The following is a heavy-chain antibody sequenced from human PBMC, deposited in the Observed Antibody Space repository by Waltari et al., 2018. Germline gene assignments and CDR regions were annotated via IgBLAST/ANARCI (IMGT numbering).Heavy chain of an antibody. V-gene: IGHV4-39*01. J-gene: IGHJ4*02. CDR3: ARMAYYDFWSGFGDY. CDR2: IYYSGRT. CDR1: GGSISSSSYY. Sequence: QLQLQESGPGLVKPSETLSLTCTVSGGSISSSSYYWGWIRQPPGKGLEWIGSIYYSGRTYYNPSLKSRVNISVDTSKNQFSLKLSSATAADTAVYYCARMAYYDFWSGFGDYWGQGTLVTVSS. D-gene: IGHD3-3*01.